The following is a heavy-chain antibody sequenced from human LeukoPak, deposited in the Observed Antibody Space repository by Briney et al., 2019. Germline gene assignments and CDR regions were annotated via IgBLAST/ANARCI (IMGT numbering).Heavy chain of an antibody. CDR3: AKSWNYYDSSGDDALDI. D-gene: IGHD3-22*01. Sequence: PGGSLRLSCAASGFTFSSYEMNWVRQAPGKGLEWVSYISSSGSTIYYADSVKGRFTISRDNAKNSLYLQMNSLRAEDTAVYYCAKSWNYYDSSGDDALDIWGQGTMVTVSS. CDR1: GFTFSSYE. J-gene: IGHJ3*02. CDR2: ISSSGSTI. V-gene: IGHV3-48*03.